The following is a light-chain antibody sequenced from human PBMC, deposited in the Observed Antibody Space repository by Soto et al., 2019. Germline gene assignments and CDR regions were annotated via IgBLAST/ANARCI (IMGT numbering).Light chain of an antibody. CDR3: SSYVGSNTFV. CDR1: SSDVGSYNL. CDR2: EGS. Sequence: QSVLTQPASVSGSPGQSITISCTGTSSDVGSYNLVSWYQQHPGKAPKLMIYEGSKRPSGVSNRFSASKSGNTASLTISGLQAEDEADYYCSSYVGSNTFVFGGGTQLTVL. V-gene: IGLV2-23*03. J-gene: IGLJ2*01.